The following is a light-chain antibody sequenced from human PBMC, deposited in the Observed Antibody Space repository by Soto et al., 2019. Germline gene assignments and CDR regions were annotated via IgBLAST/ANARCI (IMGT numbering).Light chain of an antibody. Sequence: EIVLTQSPATLSLSPGERATLSCRASQSVSSYLAWYQQKPGQAPRLLIYDASNRATSIPARFSGSGSGTDFTLTISSLEPEAFAVYYCQQRSNWPRTFGQGTKVEIK. V-gene: IGKV3-11*01. CDR2: DAS. J-gene: IGKJ1*01. CDR1: QSVSSY. CDR3: QQRSNWPRT.